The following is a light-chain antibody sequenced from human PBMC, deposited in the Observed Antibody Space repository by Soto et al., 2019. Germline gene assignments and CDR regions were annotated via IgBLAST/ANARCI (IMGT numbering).Light chain of an antibody. J-gene: IGKJ4*01. CDR3: QQYSSSPLT. Sequence: EIVVTQSPGTLSLSPGEGATLSCRASQSVSSNYLAWYQQKHGQAPRLLIYGASNRATGIPDRFSGSGSGTEFTPTISRLEPEDFAVYYCQQYSSSPLTFGGGTKVDI. CDR2: GAS. CDR1: QSVSSNY. V-gene: IGKV3-20*01.